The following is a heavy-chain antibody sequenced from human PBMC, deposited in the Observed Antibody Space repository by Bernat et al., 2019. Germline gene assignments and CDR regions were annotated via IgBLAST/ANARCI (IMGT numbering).Heavy chain of an antibody. J-gene: IGHJ4*02. CDR2: IIPILGIA. CDR3: ARAGIKAYDPWRG. V-gene: IGHV1-69*04. D-gene: IGHD3-22*01. CDR1: GGTFSSYA. Sequence: QVQLVQSGAEVKKPGSSVKVCCKASGGTFSSYAISWVRQAPGQGLEWMGRIIPILGIANYAQKFQGRVTITADKSTSTAYMKLSSLRSEDTAVYYCARAGIKAYDPWRGWGQGTLVTVSS.